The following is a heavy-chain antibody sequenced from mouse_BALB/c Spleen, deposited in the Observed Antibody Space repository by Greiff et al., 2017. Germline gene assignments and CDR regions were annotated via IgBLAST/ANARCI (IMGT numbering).Heavy chain of an antibody. V-gene: IGHV5-6*01. CDR1: GFTFSSYG. CDR3: ARQGGYDGVFAY. Sequence: EVKLVESGGDLVKPGGSLKLSCAASGFTFSSYGMSWVRQTPDKRLEWVATISSGGSYTYYPDSVKGRFTISRDNAKNTLYLQMSSLKSEDTAMYYCARQGGYDGVFAYWGQGTLVTVSA. J-gene: IGHJ3*01. D-gene: IGHD2-2*01. CDR2: ISSGGSYT.